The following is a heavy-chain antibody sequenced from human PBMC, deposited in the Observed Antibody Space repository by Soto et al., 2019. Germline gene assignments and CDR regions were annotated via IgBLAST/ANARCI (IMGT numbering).Heavy chain of an antibody. CDR2: ISYDGSNK. V-gene: IGHV3-30-3*01. D-gene: IGHD3-10*01. CDR1: GFTFSSYA. CDR3: ARDQRAAYYYGSGSYPLAGPF. Sequence: GGSLRLSCAASGFTFSSYAMHWVRQAPGKGLEWVAVISYDGSNKYYADSVKGRFTISRDNSKNTLYLQMNSLRAEDTAVYYCARDQRAAYYYGSGSYPLAGPFWGQGTMVTVSS. J-gene: IGHJ3*01.